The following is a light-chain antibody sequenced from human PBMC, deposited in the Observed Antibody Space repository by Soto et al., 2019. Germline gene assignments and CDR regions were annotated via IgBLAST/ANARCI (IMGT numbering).Light chain of an antibody. CDR3: SSSAGMDNRRV. CDR2: NVN. J-gene: IGLJ2*01. Sequence: QSALTQPPSVSGSPGQSVTISCSGTSSDVGAYKYVSWYQQHPGKAPKVVIYNVNQRPSGVPDRFSGSKSGNTASLTISGLQAEDEADYHCSSSAGMDNRRVFGGGTKLTVL. V-gene: IGLV2-11*01. CDR1: SSDVGAYKY.